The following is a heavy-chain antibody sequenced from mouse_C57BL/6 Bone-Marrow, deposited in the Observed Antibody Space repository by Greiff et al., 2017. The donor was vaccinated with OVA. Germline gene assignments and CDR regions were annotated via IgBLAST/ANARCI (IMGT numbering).Heavy chain of an antibody. CDR3: TRTIYYGNWGY. D-gene: IGHD2-1*01. Sequence: VKLQESGAELVRPGASVTLSCKASGYTFTDYEMHWVKQTPVHGLEWIGAIDPETGGTAYNQKFKAKAILTADKSSSTAYMELRSLTSEDSAVYYCTRTIYYGNWGYWGQGTTLTVSS. CDR2: IDPETGGT. V-gene: IGHV1-15*01. J-gene: IGHJ2*01. CDR1: GYTFTDYE.